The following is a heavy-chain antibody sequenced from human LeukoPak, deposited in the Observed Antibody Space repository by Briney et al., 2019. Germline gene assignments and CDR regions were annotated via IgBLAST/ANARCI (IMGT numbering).Heavy chain of an antibody. V-gene: IGHV3-23*01. Sequence: GGSLRLSCAASGFTFGSYAMNWVRQAPGKGLEWVSAISGSGGSTYYADSVKGRFTISSDESKNTLYLQLNSLRAEDTALYYCAKESSRDYYFDYWGQGTLVTVSS. CDR1: GFTFGSYA. D-gene: IGHD2-15*01. J-gene: IGHJ4*02. CDR3: AKESSRDYYFDY. CDR2: ISGSGGST.